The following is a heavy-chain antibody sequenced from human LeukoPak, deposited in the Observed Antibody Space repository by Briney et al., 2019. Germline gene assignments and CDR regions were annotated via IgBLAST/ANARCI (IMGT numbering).Heavy chain of an antibody. CDR2: ISTSGSST. D-gene: IGHD3-16*02. J-gene: IGHJ4*02. CDR1: GFTFSSYA. Sequence: PGGSLRLSCAASGFTFSSYAMSWVRQAPVQGLEWVSAISTSGSSTYYADSVKGRFTISRDNSKNTLYLLMNSLRVEDTAVYYCAIPGPSYRRFDHWGQRTLVTVSS. CDR3: AIPGPSYRRFDH. V-gene: IGHV3-23*01.